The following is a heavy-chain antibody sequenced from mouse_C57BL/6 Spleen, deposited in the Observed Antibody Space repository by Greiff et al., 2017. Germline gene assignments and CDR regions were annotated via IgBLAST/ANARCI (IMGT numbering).Heavy chain of an antibody. V-gene: IGHV1-61*01. Sequence: QVQLKQPGAELVRPGSSVKLSCKASGYTFTSYWMDWVKQRPGQGLEWIGNIYPSDSETHYNQKFKDKATLTVDKSSSTAYMQLSSLTSEDSAVYYCARLLPHVYAMDYWGQGTSVTVSS. CDR2: IYPSDSET. CDR3: ARLLPHVYAMDY. J-gene: IGHJ4*01. CDR1: GYTFTSYW. D-gene: IGHD6-1*01.